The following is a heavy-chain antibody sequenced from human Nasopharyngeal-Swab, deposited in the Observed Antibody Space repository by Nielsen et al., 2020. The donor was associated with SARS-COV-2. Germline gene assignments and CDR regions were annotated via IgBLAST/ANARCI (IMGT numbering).Heavy chain of an antibody. V-gene: IGHV1-2*06. CDR3: ARDRGIVVVVAATPKRYYYYGMDV. J-gene: IGHJ6*02. D-gene: IGHD2-15*01. Sequence: ASVKVSCKASGYTFTGYYMHWVRQAPGQGREWMGRINPNSGGTNYAQKFQGRVTMTRDTSISTAYMELSRLRSDDTAVYYCARDRGIVVVVAATPKRYYYYGMDVWGQGTTVTVSS. CDR2: INPNSGGT. CDR1: GYTFTGYY.